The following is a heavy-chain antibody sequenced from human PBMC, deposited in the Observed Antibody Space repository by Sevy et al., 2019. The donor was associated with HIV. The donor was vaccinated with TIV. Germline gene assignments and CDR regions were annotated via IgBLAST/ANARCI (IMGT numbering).Heavy chain of an antibody. CDR3: AKEIGSSGGDLYYYGMDV. D-gene: IGHD6-19*01. Sequence: GGSLRLSCAASGFIFTTYGMHWVRQAPGKGLEWVAIVSYDGSNKFYADSVKGRFTISRDNSKNTLYLQMNSLRPEDTAVYYCAKEIGSSGGDLYYYGMDVWGHGTTVTVSS. V-gene: IGHV3-30*18. J-gene: IGHJ6*02. CDR1: GFIFTTYG. CDR2: VSYDGSNK.